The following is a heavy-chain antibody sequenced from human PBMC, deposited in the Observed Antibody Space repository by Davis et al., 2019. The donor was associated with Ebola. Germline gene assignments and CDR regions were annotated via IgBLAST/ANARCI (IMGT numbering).Heavy chain of an antibody. CDR3: ARDQQTYSSDWYYSAYFQH. CDR2: ISWNSGSI. D-gene: IGHD6-19*01. Sequence: SLKISCAASGFTFSSYAMSWVRQAPGKGLEWVSGISWNSGSIGYADSVKGRFTISRDNAKNSLYLQMNSLRAEDTAVYYCARDQQTYSSDWYYSAYFQHWGQGTLVTVSS. J-gene: IGHJ1*01. CDR1: GFTFSSYA. V-gene: IGHV3-9*01.